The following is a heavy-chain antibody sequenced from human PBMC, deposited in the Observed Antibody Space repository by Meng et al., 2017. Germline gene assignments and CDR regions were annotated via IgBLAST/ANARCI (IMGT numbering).Heavy chain of an antibody. CDR1: GDSVSGNCAA. V-gene: IGHV6-1*01. CDR2: AYYRSKWYH. Sequence: QRRLQQSGPRLVTPCSTVSRICASSGDSVSGNCAAWNWISQSASRGLEWLGRAYYRSKWYHDYAESVKSRISIDPDTSKTQFSLQLRSVTPEDSAVYYCARGSYSFDSWGQRTLVTVSS. D-gene: IGHD1-26*01. J-gene: IGHJ4*02. CDR3: ARGSYSFDS.